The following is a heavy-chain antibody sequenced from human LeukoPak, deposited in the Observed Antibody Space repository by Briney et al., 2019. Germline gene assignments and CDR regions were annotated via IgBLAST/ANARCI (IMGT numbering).Heavy chain of an antibody. CDR3: ARPQWLFRNDAFDI. D-gene: IGHD3-22*01. CDR1: GFTFSSYS. Sequence: GGSLRLSCAASGFTFSSYSMNWVRQAPGKGLEWLSSISSSSSYIYYADSVKGRFTISRDNAKNSLYLQMNSLRAEDTAVYYCARPQWLFRNDAFDIWGQGTMVTVSS. V-gene: IGHV3-21*01. CDR2: ISSSSSYI. J-gene: IGHJ3*02.